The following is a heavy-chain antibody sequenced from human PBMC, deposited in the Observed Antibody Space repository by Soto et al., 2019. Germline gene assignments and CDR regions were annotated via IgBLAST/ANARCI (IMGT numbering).Heavy chain of an antibody. Sequence: QVQLVQSGAEVKKPGASVKVSCKASGYTFTSYAITWLRQAPGQGLEWMGWLSAYNGNTNYAQSLQGRVTLTTDTSTSTAYMELRSLRSDDTAVYYCARVGRDGYQYYYYGMDVWGQGTTVTVSS. V-gene: IGHV1-18*01. CDR1: GYTFTSYA. CDR2: LSAYNGNT. D-gene: IGHD5-12*01. J-gene: IGHJ6*02. CDR3: ARVGRDGYQYYYYGMDV.